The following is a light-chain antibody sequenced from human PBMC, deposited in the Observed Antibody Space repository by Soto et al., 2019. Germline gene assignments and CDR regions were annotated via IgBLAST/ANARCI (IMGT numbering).Light chain of an antibody. CDR1: SSDVGAYNY. Sequence: QSVLTQPPSVSGAPGQRVTISCTGSSSDVGAYNYVSWYQQHPGKAPKLMLYDVTYRPSGVPDRFSGSKSGNTASLTISGLQAEDEADYYCCSYAGTYTFEVFGTGTKAPS. CDR2: DVT. CDR3: CSYAGTYTFEV. V-gene: IGLV2-11*01. J-gene: IGLJ1*01.